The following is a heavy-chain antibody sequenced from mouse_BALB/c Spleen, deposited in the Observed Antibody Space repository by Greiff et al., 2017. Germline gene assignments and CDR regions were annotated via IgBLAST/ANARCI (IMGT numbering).Heavy chain of an antibody. CDR1: GYTFSSYW. J-gene: IGHJ4*01. D-gene: IGHD2-14*01. CDR2: ILPGSGST. Sequence: QVQLQQSGAELMKPGASVKISCKAPGYTFSSYWKEWVKQRPGHGLEWMGEILPGSGSTNYNEKFKGKATFTADTSSNTAYMQLRSLTSEDSAVYYCARARYEGYYAMDYWGQGTSVTVSS. V-gene: IGHV1-9*01. CDR3: ARARYEGYYAMDY.